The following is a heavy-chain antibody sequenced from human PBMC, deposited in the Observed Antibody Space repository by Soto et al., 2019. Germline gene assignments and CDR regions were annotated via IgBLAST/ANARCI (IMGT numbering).Heavy chain of an antibody. D-gene: IGHD3-16*01. CDR3: ARDWESSVSTWSFGGF. CDR1: GGTFSPYT. CDR2: FIPFLGVT. V-gene: IGHV1-69*08. Sequence: QVQLVQSGAEVKKPGSSVKVSCKASGGTFSPYTINWVRQAPGQGLECMGRFIPFLGVTNYAQKFQARVTITADKSTSTAYMELSGLRFEDTAVYYCARDWESSVSTWSFGGFWGRGTLVTVSS. J-gene: IGHJ4*02.